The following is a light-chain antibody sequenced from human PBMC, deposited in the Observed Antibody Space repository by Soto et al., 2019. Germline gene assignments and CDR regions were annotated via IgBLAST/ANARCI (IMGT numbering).Light chain of an antibody. CDR1: QSVSSSY. CDR2: GAS. Sequence: EIVLTQSPGTLSLSPGERATLSCRASQSVSSSYLAWYQQKPGQAPRLLIYGASSRATGIPDRFSGSGPGTDFTLTISRLEPEDFAVYYCQQYGSSSLTFGQGN. CDR3: QQYGSSSLT. V-gene: IGKV3-20*01. J-gene: IGKJ1*01.